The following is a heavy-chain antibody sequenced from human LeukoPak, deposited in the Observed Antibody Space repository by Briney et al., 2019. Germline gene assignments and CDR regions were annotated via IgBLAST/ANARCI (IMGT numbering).Heavy chain of an antibody. CDR2: ISGSGGST. V-gene: IGHV3-23*01. D-gene: IGHD4-17*01. J-gene: IGHJ4*02. CDR1: GFTLSSYW. Sequence: GGSLRLSCAASGFTLSSYWMIWVRQAPGKGLEWVSAISGSGGSTYYADSVKGRFTISRDNSKNTLYLQMNSLRAEDTAVYYCAKVYGDYLDYWGQGTLVTVSS. CDR3: AKVYGDYLDY.